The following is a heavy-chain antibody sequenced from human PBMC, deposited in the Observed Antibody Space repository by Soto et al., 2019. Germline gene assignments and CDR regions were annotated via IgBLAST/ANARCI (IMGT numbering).Heavy chain of an antibody. Sequence: QVQLVESGGGVVQPGRSLRLSCAASGFIFSSYAMHWVRQAPGKGLEWVAVISYDGSNKYYADSVKGRFTISRDNSKNTLYLQMNSLRAEDTAVYYCARDAAADYYFDYWGQGTLVTVSS. CDR2: ISYDGSNK. J-gene: IGHJ4*02. V-gene: IGHV3-30-3*01. CDR1: GFIFSSYA. CDR3: ARDAAADYYFDY.